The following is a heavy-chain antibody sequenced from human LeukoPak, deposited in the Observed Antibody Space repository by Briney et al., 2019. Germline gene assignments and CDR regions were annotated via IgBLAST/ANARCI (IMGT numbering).Heavy chain of an antibody. CDR3: VRDHTPPAAPIGYNWFDP. CDR1: GFTFDDYG. Sequence: GGSLRLSCAASGFTFDDYGMSWVRQAPGKGLEWVSGINWNGGSTGYADSVKGRFTISRDNAKNSLYLQMNSLRAEDTALYHCVRDHTPPAAPIGYNWFDPWGQGTLVTVSS. V-gene: IGHV3-20*01. J-gene: IGHJ5*02. D-gene: IGHD2-2*01. CDR2: INWNGGST.